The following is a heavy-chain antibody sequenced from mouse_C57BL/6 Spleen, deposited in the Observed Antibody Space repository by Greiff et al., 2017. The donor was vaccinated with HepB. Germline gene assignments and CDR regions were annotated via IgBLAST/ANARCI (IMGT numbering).Heavy chain of an antibody. CDR2: ISDGGSYT. D-gene: IGHD2-3*01. J-gene: IGHJ2*01. Sequence: EVQGVESGGGLVKPGGSLKLSCAASGFTFSSYAMSWVRQTPEKRLEWVATISDGGSYTYYPDNVKGRFTISRDNAKNNLYLQMSHLKSADTAMYYCARDGYYLRPYFDYWGQGTTLTVSS. CDR1: GFTFSSYA. V-gene: IGHV5-4*01. CDR3: ARDGYYLRPYFDY.